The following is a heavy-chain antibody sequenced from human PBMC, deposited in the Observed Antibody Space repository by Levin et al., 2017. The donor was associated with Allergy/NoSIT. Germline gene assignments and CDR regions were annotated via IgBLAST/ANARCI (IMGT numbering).Heavy chain of an antibody. D-gene: IGHD6-19*01. J-gene: IGHJ4*02. Sequence: GGSLRLSCVASGFTFSDYSMAWVRQAPGKGLEWISYISSSRATIDYADSVKGRFTISRDNAENPLYLQMNSLRDEDTAVYYCARRGMVAGTGDYWGQGTLVTVSS. V-gene: IGHV3-48*02. CDR1: GFTFSDYS. CDR3: ARRGMVAGTGDY. CDR2: ISSSRATI.